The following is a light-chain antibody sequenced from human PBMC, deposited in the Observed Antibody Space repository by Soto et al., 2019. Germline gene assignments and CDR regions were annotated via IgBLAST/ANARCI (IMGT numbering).Light chain of an antibody. CDR1: QSVSNN. V-gene: IGKV3-15*01. J-gene: IGKJ5*01. Sequence: ELVMTQSPVTLSVSPGERATLSCRASQSVSNNLAWYQPKPGQAPSLLIYGASTRATGIPARFSGSGYGTEFTLTISSLQSEDFAVYYCQQYNNWPPFTCGQGTRLEIK. CDR3: QQYNNWPPFT. CDR2: GAS.